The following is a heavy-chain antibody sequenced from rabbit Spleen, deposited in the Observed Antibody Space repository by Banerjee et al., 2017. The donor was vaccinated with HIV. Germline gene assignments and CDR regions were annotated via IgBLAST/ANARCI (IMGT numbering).Heavy chain of an antibody. CDR3: ARDTGSSFSSYGMDL. J-gene: IGHJ6*01. V-gene: IGHV1S40*01. CDR1: GVSFSNKAV. D-gene: IGHD8-1*01. Sequence: QSLEESGGDLVKPGASLTLTCTASGVSFSNKAVMCWVRQAPGKGLEWIACINAITGKAVYASWAKGRFTISKTSSTTVTLQMTSLTAADTATYFCARDTGSSFSSYGMDLWGQGTLVTVS. CDR2: INAITGKA.